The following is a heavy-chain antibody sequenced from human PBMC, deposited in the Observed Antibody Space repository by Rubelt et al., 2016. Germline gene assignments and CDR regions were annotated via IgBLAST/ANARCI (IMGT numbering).Heavy chain of an antibody. D-gene: IGHD3-22*01. V-gene: IGHV1-18*01. CDR1: GYTFTTYG. CDR3: AGGYFDSTGDVDY. Sequence: QVHLVQSAIEVKKPEASVKISCKTSGYTFTTYGIIWVRRAPGQGLEWMGWINTYNDKTNYPQKFQGRVSMTTDSSTNTDYMELRSRRADDTAVYYGAGGYFDSTGDVDYWGRGTLVTVSS. CDR2: INTYNDKT. J-gene: IGHJ4*02.